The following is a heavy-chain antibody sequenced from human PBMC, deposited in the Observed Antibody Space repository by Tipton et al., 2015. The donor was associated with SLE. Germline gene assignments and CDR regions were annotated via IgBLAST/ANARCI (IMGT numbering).Heavy chain of an antibody. J-gene: IGHJ3*02. CDR1: GGSISSYY. V-gene: IGHV4-4*08. CDR3: ARLPVYGWNDGGAFDI. D-gene: IGHD1-1*01. CDR2: IYTSGST. Sequence: TLSLTCTVSGGSISSYYWSWIRQPPGKGLEWIGYIYTSGSTNYNPSLKSRVTISVDTSKNQFSLKLSSVTAADTAGYYCARLPVYGWNDGGAFDIWGQGTMVTVSS.